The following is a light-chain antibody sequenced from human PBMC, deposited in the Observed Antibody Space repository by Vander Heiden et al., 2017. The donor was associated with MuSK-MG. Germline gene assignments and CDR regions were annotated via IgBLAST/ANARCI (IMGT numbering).Light chain of an antibody. CDR2: GAS. CDR3: QQYNDWPLT. J-gene: IGKJ4*01. CDR1: QSISSN. Sequence: EIVMTQSPATLSVSPGEKATLSCRASQSISSNLAWYQQKPGQAPRLLIYGASTRATGFPARFSGSGSGTEFTLTISSLQSEDFAVYYCQQYNDWPLTFGGGTKVGIK. V-gene: IGKV3-15*01.